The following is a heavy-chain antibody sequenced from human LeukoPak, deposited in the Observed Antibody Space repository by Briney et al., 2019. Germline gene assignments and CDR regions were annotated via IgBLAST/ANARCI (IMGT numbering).Heavy chain of an antibody. CDR3: ATVGAVAGKYYFDY. D-gene: IGHD6-19*01. Sequence: PSETLSLTCTVSGGSISSYYWSWIRQPAGKGLEWIGRIYTSGSTNYNPSLKSRVTISADTSKNQFSLKLSSVTAADTAVYYCATVGAVAGKYYFDYWGQGTLVTVSS. J-gene: IGHJ4*02. V-gene: IGHV4-4*07. CDR1: GGSISSYY. CDR2: IYTSGST.